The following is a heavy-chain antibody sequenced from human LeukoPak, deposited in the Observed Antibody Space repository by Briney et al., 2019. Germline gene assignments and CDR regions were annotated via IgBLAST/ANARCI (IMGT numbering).Heavy chain of an antibody. D-gene: IGHD5-24*01. CDR2: ISFIGET. CDR3: AKEGRNVYNSRYGMDV. CDR1: GDSISLYY. V-gene: IGHV4-59*01. J-gene: IGHJ6*02. Sequence: SEALSLTCTVSGDSISLYYWSWIRQSPGKGLEWIGYISFIGETNYNPSLKSRVTISQDTSKNQLSLRLGSVTAADTAVYYCAKEGRNVYNSRYGMDVWGQGTTVTVSS.